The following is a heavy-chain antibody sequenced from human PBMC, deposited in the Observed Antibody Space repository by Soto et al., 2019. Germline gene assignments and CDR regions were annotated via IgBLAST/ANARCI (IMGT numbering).Heavy chain of an antibody. V-gene: IGHV1-69*08. J-gene: IGHJ6*02. CDR1: GGTFSSYT. CDR3: ARDPPYGMDV. CDR2: IIPILGIA. Sequence: QVQLVQSGAEVKKPGSSVKVSCKASGGTFSSYTISWVRQAPGQGLEWMGRIIPILGIANYAQKFQGRVTITAAKSPKTAHRELSGLRSEDTGVYYLARDPPYGMDVWGQGTTVTVSS.